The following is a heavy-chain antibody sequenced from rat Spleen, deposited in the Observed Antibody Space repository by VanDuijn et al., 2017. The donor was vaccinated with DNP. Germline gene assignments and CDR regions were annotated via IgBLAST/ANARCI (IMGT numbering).Heavy chain of an antibody. CDR3: TRGGTYYFDY. Sequence: EVQLVESGGGLVQPGRSLKLSCAASGFTFSDYNMAWVRQAPTKGLEWVASIGTSGGDTYYRDSVRGRFTVSRDDSTSTLYLQMDSLRSEDTATYYCTRGGTYYFDYWGQGVLVTVSS. D-gene: IGHD4-3*01. J-gene: IGHJ2*01. V-gene: IGHV5-25*01. CDR2: IGTSGGDT. CDR1: GFTFSDYN.